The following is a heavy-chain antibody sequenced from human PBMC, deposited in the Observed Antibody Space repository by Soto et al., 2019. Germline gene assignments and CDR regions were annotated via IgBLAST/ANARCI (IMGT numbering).Heavy chain of an antibody. J-gene: IGHJ4*02. V-gene: IGHV1-2*02. CDR1: GYTFTGYY. Sequence: ASVKVSCKASGYTFTGYYIHWVRQAPGQGLEWMGWINPNSGATKYAQKFQGRVTMTTDTSTSTTYMELRSLRSDDMAVYYCASRSGQLPYYFDYWGQGTQVTVSS. D-gene: IGHD6-6*01. CDR3: ASRSGQLPYYFDY. CDR2: INPNSGAT.